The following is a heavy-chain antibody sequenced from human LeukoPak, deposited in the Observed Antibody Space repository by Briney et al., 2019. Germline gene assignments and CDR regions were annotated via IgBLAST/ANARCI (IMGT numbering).Heavy chain of an antibody. J-gene: IGHJ4*02. D-gene: IGHD3-22*01. CDR2: IYYSGST. CDR1: GGSISSYY. Sequence: SETLSLTCTVSGGSISSYYWSWIRQPPGKGLEWIGCIYYSGSTNYNPSLKSRVTISVDTSKNQFSLKLTSVTAADTAVYYCARGPRYSSGYYRTFDYWGQGTLVTVSS. V-gene: IGHV4-59*01. CDR3: ARGPRYSSGYYRTFDY.